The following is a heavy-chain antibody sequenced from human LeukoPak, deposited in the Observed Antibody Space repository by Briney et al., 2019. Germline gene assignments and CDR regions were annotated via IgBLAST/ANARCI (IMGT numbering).Heavy chain of an antibody. V-gene: IGHV3-9*01. CDR3: AKGIGLYSSNRFYFDY. CDR1: GFTFDDYA. D-gene: IGHD5-18*01. CDR2: ISWSGAAI. Sequence: GGSLRLSCAASGFTFDDYAMHWVRQAPGKGLEWVSGISWSGAAIGYADSVGGRFTISRDNAKNSLYLQMNGLRAEDTALYYCAKGIGLYSSNRFYFDYWGQGTLVTVSS. J-gene: IGHJ4*02.